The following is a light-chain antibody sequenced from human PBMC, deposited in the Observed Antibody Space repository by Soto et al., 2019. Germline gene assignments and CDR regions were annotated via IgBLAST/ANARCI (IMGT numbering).Light chain of an antibody. Sequence: EIVMTQSPATLSVSPGGRATLPCRASQSLSSNLAWYQQKPGQAPRLLIYGASTRATGIPARFSGSGSETEFTLTISSLQSEDFAVYYCQQYNKWPYAFGQGTKLEI. V-gene: IGKV3-15*01. CDR1: QSLSSN. CDR3: QQYNKWPYA. CDR2: GAS. J-gene: IGKJ2*01.